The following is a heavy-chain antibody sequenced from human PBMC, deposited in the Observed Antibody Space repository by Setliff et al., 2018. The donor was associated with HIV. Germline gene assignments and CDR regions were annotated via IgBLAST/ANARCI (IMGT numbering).Heavy chain of an antibody. V-gene: IGHV1-69*13. Sequence: SVKVSCKASGYTFTSYAISWVRQAPGQGLEWMGGIIPIFGTVKYAQKFQGRVTITADGSTSTAYMEVSRLRSEDTAVYYCARGKGVGGVIITGGLDAWGKGTTVTVSS. D-gene: IGHD3-10*01. CDR2: IIPIFGTV. J-gene: IGHJ6*04. CDR1: GYTFTSYA. CDR3: ARGKGVGGVIITGGLDA.